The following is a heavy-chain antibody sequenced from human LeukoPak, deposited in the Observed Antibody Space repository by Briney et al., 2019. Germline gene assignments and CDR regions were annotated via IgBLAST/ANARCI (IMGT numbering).Heavy chain of an antibody. J-gene: IGHJ4*02. CDR2: IKNKGEGETT. Sequence: GGPLRLPCAAPGFPFTNAWMSGSRRAPGKGLEWVGRIKNKGEGETTDYAAPVKGRFTISRDDSENTLFLQMHSLETEDTALYYCVWNSEHYFDFWGQGSLVTVSS. CDR1: GFPFTNAW. CDR3: VWNSEHYFDF. V-gene: IGHV3-15*01. D-gene: IGHD1-7*01.